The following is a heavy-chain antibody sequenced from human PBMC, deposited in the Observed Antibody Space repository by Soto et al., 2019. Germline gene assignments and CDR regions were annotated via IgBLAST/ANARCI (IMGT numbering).Heavy chain of an antibody. CDR3: AKDGAVTTRYYYYGMDV. D-gene: IGHD4-17*01. CDR1: GFTFSSYG. CDR2: ISYDGSNK. V-gene: IGHV3-30*18. J-gene: IGHJ6*02. Sequence: QVQLVESGGGVVQPGRSLRLSCAASGFTFSSYGMHWVRQAPGKGLEWVAVISYDGSNKYYADSVKGRFTISRDNSKKPLYLQMNSLRAEDTAVYYCAKDGAVTTRYYYYGMDVWGQGTTVTVSS.